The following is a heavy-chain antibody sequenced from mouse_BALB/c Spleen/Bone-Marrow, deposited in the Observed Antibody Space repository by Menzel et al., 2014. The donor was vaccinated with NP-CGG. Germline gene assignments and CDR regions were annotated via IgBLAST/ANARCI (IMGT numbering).Heavy chain of an antibody. CDR1: GFTFDSYN. CDR2: ISSGGGNT. J-gene: IGHJ2*01. V-gene: IGHV5-9*03. Sequence: EVHLVESGGGLVTPGGSLKLSCAASGFTFDSYNMSWVRQTPEKRLEGVATISSGGGNTYYPDSVKGRFTISGDNAKNNLYLQMSSLRSEDTALYYCVRREYDDYFDYWGQGTTLTVSS. CDR3: VRREYDDYFDY. D-gene: IGHD2-14*01.